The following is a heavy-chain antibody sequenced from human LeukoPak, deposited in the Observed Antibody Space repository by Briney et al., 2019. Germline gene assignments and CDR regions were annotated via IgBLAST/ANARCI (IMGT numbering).Heavy chain of an antibody. J-gene: IGHJ4*02. V-gene: IGHV1-2*02. Sequence: GASVKVSCKASGYTFTGYYMHWVRQAPGQWLEWMGCINPNSGGTNYAQKFQGRVTMTTDTSISTAYMELSRLRSDHTAVYYCARDYDYVWGSPYYFDSWGQGTLVTVSS. D-gene: IGHD3-16*01. CDR2: INPNSGGT. CDR3: ARDYDYVWGSPYYFDS. CDR1: GYTFTGYY.